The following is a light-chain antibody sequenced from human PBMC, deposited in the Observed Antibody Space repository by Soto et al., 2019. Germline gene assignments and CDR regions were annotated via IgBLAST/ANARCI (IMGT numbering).Light chain of an antibody. CDR3: QQSYSTLRWT. V-gene: IGKV1-39*01. Sequence: DIQMTQSPSSLSASVGDRVTITCRASQSIGSFLNWYQQKPGKAPKVLISAASRLQSGVPSRFTGSGPGAEFTLTISSLQLEDFATYYCQQSYSTLRWTFGQGTKVEIK. CDR1: QSIGSF. CDR2: AAS. J-gene: IGKJ1*01.